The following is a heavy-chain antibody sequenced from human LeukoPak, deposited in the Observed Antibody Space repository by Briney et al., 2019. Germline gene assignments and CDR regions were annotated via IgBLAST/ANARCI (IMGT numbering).Heavy chain of an antibody. J-gene: IGHJ4*02. CDR1: GFTFNYYS. V-gene: IGHV3-74*01. Sequence: GGSLRLSCAASGFTFNYYSMNWVRQAPGKGLVWVSRIKSDGSNTNYADSVKGRFTISRDNAKNTLYLQMNSLRAEDTAVYYCARGLGGSGNDYWGQGTLVTVSS. D-gene: IGHD6-19*01. CDR2: IKSDGSNT. CDR3: ARGLGGSGNDY.